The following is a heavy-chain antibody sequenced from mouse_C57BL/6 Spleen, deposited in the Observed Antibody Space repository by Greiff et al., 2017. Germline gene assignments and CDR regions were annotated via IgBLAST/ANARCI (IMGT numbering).Heavy chain of an antibody. CDR3: ARQGYYGNSFSLFDY. CDR2: ISSGGSYT. D-gene: IGHD2-1*01. CDR1: GFTFSSYG. Sequence: EVQRVESGGDLVKPGGSLKLSCAASGFTFSSYGMSWVRQTPDKRLEWVATISSGGSYTYYPDSVKGRFTISRDNAKNTLYLQMSSLKSEDTAMYYCARQGYYGNSFSLFDYWGQGTTLTVSS. J-gene: IGHJ2*01. V-gene: IGHV5-6*01.